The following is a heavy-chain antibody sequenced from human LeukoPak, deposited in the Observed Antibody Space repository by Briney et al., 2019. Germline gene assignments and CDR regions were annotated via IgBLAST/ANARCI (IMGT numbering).Heavy chain of an antibody. CDR3: ARGGLEQQLATDAFDI. CDR1: GGSISSYY. J-gene: IGHJ3*02. D-gene: IGHD6-13*01. Sequence: PSETLSLTCTVSGGSISSYYWSWIRQPAGKGLEWIGRIYTSGSTNYNPSLKSRVTMSVDTSENQFSLKLSSVTAADTAVYYCARGGLEQQLATDAFDIWGQGTMVTVSS. CDR2: IYTSGST. V-gene: IGHV4-4*07.